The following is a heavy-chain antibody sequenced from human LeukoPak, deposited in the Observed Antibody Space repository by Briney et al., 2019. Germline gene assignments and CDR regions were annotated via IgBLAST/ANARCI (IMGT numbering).Heavy chain of an antibody. Sequence: GGSLRLSCAASGFTFSSYAMSWVRQAPGKGLEWVSAISGSGGSTYYADSVKGRFTISRDNSKNTLYLQMNSLRAEDTAVYYRASTTLAAAGSNLYYYYYMDVWGKGTTVTVSS. CDR2: ISGSGGST. CDR3: ASTTLAAAGSNLYYYYYMDV. CDR1: GFTFSSYA. D-gene: IGHD6-13*01. J-gene: IGHJ6*03. V-gene: IGHV3-23*01.